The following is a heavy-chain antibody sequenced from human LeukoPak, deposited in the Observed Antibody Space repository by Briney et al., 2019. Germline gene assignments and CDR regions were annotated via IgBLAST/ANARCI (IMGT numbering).Heavy chain of an antibody. CDR3: AREGGPGYCSSTSCYGGMDV. D-gene: IGHD2-2*01. Sequence: AAVKVSFTASGYTFTSYGISWVRQAPGQGLEWMGWISAYNGNTNYAQKLQGRVTMTTDTSTSTAYMELRSLRSDDTAVYYCAREGGPGYCSSTSCYGGMDVWGQGTTVTVSS. CDR1: GYTFTSYG. V-gene: IGHV1-18*01. CDR2: ISAYNGNT. J-gene: IGHJ6*02.